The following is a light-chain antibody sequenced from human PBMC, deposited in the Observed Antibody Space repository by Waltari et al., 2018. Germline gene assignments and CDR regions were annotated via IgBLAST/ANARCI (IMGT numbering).Light chain of an antibody. J-gene: IGLJ3*02. Sequence: QSVLTQPPSASGAPGQGVTITCSIGSSNIGSNTVNWYQQFPGTAPNLLMFNDDQRASGVPGRFSGSRSVTSASLAISGLQSEDEATYYCAAWDDTLKGLFGGGTTLTVL. CDR3: AAWDDTLKGL. CDR1: SSNIGSNT. CDR2: NDD. V-gene: IGLV1-44*01.